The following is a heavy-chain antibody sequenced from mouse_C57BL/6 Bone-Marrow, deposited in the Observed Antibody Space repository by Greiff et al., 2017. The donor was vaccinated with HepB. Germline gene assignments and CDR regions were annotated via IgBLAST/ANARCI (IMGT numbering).Heavy chain of an antibody. CDR2: IYPGNSDT. CDR1: GYTFTSYW. D-gene: IGHD6-1*01. Sequence: DVKLQESGTVLARPGASVKMSCKTSGYTFTSYWMHWVKQRPGQGLEWIGAIYPGNSDTSYNQKFKGKAKLTAATSASTAYMELSSLTNEDSAVYYCTSCIYWYFDVWGTGTTVTVSS. CDR3: TSCIYWYFDV. V-gene: IGHV1-5*01. J-gene: IGHJ1*03.